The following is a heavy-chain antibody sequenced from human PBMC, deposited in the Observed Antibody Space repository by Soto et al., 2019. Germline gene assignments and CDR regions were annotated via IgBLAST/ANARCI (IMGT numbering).Heavy chain of an antibody. J-gene: IGHJ4*02. CDR2: IKPDGSAK. V-gene: IGHV3-7*03. CDR1: DFTFRNYC. Sequence: EVQLVESGGDLVQPGGSLRLSCATSDFTFRNYCMNWVRQAPGKGLEWVANIKPDGSAKSYVDSVKGRFTISRDNVRNSVCLQMNILRVEYTDVYLCFGGNGGPQWGQGTLVTVSS. D-gene: IGHD3-16*01. CDR3: FGGNGGPQ.